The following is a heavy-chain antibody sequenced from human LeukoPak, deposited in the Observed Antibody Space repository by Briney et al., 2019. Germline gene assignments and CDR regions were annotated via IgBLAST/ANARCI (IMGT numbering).Heavy chain of an antibody. CDR1: GGSISSSSYY. CDR2: IYYSGST. D-gene: IGHD3-22*01. J-gene: IGHJ2*01. CDR3: AIYYDSSGYYQGYFDL. V-gene: IGHV4-39*01. Sequence: PSETLSLTCTVSGGSISSSSYYWGWIRQPPGKGLEWIGSIYYSGSTYYNPSLKSRVTISVDTSKNQFSLKLSSVTAADTAVYYCAIYYDSSGYYQGYFDLWGRRSQVTLSS.